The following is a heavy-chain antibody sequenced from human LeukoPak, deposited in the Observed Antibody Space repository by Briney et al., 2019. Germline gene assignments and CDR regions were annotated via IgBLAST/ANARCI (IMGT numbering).Heavy chain of an antibody. D-gene: IGHD4-11*01. Sequence: GASVKVSCKASGYTFTGYYMHWVRQAPGQGLEWMGIINPSGGSTSYAQKFQGRVTMTRDTSTSTVYMELSSLRSEDTAVYYCLTTVALGHGFDYWGQGTLVTVSS. CDR3: LTTVALGHGFDY. V-gene: IGHV1-46*01. J-gene: IGHJ4*02. CDR2: INPSGGST. CDR1: GYTFTGYY.